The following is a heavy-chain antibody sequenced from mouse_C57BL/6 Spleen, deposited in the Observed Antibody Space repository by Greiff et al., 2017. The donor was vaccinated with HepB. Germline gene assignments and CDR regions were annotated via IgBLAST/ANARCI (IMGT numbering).Heavy chain of an antibody. V-gene: IGHV1-15*01. D-gene: IGHD2-2*01. J-gene: IGHJ2*01. CDR2: IDPETGGT. CDR1: GYTFTDYE. Sequence: VQLQQSGAELVRPGASVTLSCKASGYTFTDYEMHWVKQTPVHGLEWIGAIDPETGGTAYNQKFKGKAILTADKSSSTAYMELRSLTSEDSAVYYCTKEGGYPDYFDYWGQGTTLTVSS. CDR3: TKEGGYPDYFDY.